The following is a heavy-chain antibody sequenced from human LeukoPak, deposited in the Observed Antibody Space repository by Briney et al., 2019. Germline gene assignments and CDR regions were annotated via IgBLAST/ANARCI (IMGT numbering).Heavy chain of an antibody. V-gene: IGHV4-39*02. CDR3: ARDILIYYDSTGSGAFDI. J-gene: IGHJ3*02. CDR1: GGSISTDRYN. Sequence: PSETLSLTCTVSGGSISTDRYNWGWIRQPPGKGLEWIGSIFHRGTTYYNPSLKSRVSLSLDTSNNHFSVTLRSVTTADTAVYYCARDILIYYDSTGSGAFDIWGQGTMVTVSS. D-gene: IGHD3-22*01. CDR2: IFHRGTT.